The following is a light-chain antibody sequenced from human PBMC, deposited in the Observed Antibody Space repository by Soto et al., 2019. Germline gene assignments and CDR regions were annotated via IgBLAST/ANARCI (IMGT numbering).Light chain of an antibody. J-gene: IGKJ4*01. CDR1: QSVSSY. V-gene: IGKV3-11*01. CDR2: DTS. Sequence: EIVLTQSPSTLSLSPGERATLSCRASQSVSSYLALYQQKRGQAPRLLIYDTSNRATGIPARFSGSGSGTDFSLTISSLEPEDFAVYYCQQRSNWPLTFGGGTKVDIK. CDR3: QQRSNWPLT.